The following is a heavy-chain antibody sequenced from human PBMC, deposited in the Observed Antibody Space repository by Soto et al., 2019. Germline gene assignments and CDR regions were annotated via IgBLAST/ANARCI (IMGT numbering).Heavy chain of an antibody. V-gene: IGHV3-23*01. D-gene: IGHD3-16*01. CDR3: AKPLWGSPYYGLDV. Sequence: GGSLRLSCASSEPTFSTYVMNWVRQAPGKGLEWVSSISYSGRNINYADSVKGRFIISRDNSRNTLYLQMNSLRAEDTAVYYCAKPLWGSPYYGLDVWGQGTTVTVSS. CDR1: EPTFSTYV. J-gene: IGHJ6*02. CDR2: ISYSGRNI.